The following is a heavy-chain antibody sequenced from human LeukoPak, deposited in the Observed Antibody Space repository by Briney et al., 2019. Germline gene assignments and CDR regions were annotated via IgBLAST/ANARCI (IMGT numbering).Heavy chain of an antibody. CDR1: TDSFFGYY. Sequence: PSETLSLTCDVNTDSFFGYYWSWIRQPPGKGLEWIGEINHSGSTHYNPSLKNRVTISVDASKKQFSLKVNSVTTADTAVYYCAREAGEAAAGTLSLGDHNWFDPWGQGTLVTVSS. J-gene: IGHJ5*02. CDR3: AREAGEAAAGTLSLGDHNWFDP. V-gene: IGHV4-34*01. D-gene: IGHD6-13*01. CDR2: INHSGST.